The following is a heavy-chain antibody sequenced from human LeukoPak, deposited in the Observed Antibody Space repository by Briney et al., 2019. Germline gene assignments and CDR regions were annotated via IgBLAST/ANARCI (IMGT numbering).Heavy chain of an antibody. CDR3: ARGASGVYTVTTSWFDP. CDR2: SNPNSGGT. J-gene: IGHJ5*02. Sequence: GASVTVSCKASVYTFTRYYMHWVRQAPGQGREGMGWSNPNSGGTNYAQKFQGRGTMTRDTSISTAYMELSRLRSDDTAVYYCARGASGVYTVTTSWFDPWGQGTLVTVSS. CDR1: VYTFTRYY. V-gene: IGHV1-2*02. D-gene: IGHD4-17*01.